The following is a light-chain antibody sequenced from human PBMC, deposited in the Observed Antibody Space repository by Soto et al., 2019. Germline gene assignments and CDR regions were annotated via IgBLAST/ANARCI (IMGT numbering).Light chain of an antibody. J-gene: IGLJ1*01. CDR2: EVS. CDR3: SSYTVPSPYV. Sequence: QSALTQPASVSGSPGQSITISCTGTRNDVGDYKYVSWYQQHPGKAPKLILYEVSNRPSGVSSRFSGSKSGNTASLTISGLQPEDEADYYYSSYTVPSPYVFGTGTKLTVL. CDR1: RNDVGDYKY. V-gene: IGLV2-14*01.